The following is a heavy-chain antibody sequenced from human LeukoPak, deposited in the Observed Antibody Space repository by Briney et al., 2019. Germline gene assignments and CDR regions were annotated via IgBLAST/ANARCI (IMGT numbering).Heavy chain of an antibody. D-gene: IGHD2-15*01. CDR1: GGTFSSYA. J-gene: IGHJ6*02. CDR2: IIPILGIA. Sequence: AASVKVSRKASGGTFSSYAISWVRQAPGQGLEWMGRIIPILGIANYAQKFQGRVTITADKSTSTAYMELSSLRSEDTAVYYCARVRVVVVAATPHYYYYYGMDVWGQGTTVTVSS. CDR3: ARVRVVVVAATPHYYYYYGMDV. V-gene: IGHV1-69*04.